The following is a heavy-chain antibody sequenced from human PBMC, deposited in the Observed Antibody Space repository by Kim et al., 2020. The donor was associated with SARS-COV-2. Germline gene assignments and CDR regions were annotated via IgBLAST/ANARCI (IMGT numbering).Heavy chain of an antibody. CDR3: ATVYSGNDPDWNH. CDR1: GFTFSRFA. D-gene: IGHD5-12*01. Sequence: GGSLRLSCAASGFTFSRFAMHWVRQAPGKGLEWVAFISYDGSNKYYADSVKGRFTISRDNSKNTVYLEMNSLRLGDTAVYYCATVYSGNDPDWNHWGQGTLVTVSS. V-gene: IGHV3-30*04. CDR2: ISYDGSNK. J-gene: IGHJ5*02.